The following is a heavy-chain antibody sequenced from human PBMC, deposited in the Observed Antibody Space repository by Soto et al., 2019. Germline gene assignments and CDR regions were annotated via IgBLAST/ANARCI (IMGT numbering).Heavy chain of an antibody. CDR2: IYYSGTT. J-gene: IGHJ6*03. Sequence: QLQLQESGPGLVKPSETLSLTCTVSGGSISSSDYYWGWIRQPPGKGLEWIGAIYYSGTTYYRPSLQSRVTISVDTSKNQFSLKMRSVTAADTAVYFCARQAGAFGYYMDVWGKGPTVTVSS. CDR3: ARQAGAFGYYMDV. V-gene: IGHV4-39*01. D-gene: IGHD3-3*02. CDR1: GGSISSSDYY.